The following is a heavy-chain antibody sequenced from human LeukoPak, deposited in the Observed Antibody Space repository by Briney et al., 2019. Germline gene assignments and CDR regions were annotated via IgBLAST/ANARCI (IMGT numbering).Heavy chain of an antibody. J-gene: IGHJ4*02. CDR3: AKDGLYYDGSTHIYYFDY. Sequence: PGGSLRLSCAASGFSFSDYAMAWVRPAPGKGLEWVSVITGSGGVTHYAGSVKGRFTISRDNSKNTLYLQMNNLRVEDTARYYCAKDGLYYDGSTHIYYFDYWGQGTLVAVSS. V-gene: IGHV3-23*01. CDR1: GFSFSDYA. CDR2: ITGSGGVT. D-gene: IGHD3-22*01.